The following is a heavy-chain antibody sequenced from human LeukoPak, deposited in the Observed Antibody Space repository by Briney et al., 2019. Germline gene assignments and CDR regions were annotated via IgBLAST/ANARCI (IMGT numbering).Heavy chain of an antibody. J-gene: IGHJ5*02. CDR1: GGSISSSNW. D-gene: IGHD2-15*01. V-gene: IGHV4-4*02. CDR3: ARRYCSGGSCYSDNWFDP. CDR2: IYHSGST. Sequence: TSETLSLTCAVSGGSISSSNWWSWVRQPPGKGLEWIGEIYHSGSTNYNPSLKSRVTISVDTSKNQFSLKLSSVTAADTAVYYCARRYCSGGSCYSDNWFDPWGQGTLVTVSS.